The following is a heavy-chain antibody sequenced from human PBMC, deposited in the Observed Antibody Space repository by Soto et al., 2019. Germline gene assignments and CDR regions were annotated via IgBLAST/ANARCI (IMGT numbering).Heavy chain of an antibody. Sequence: SQTLSLTCAISGDSVSSNSAAWNWIRQSPSRGLEWLGRTYYRSKWYNDYAVSVKSRITINPDTSKNQFSLQLNSVTPEDTAVYYFARASSYDPFYYYYYGMDVWGQGTTVTVSS. CDR2: TYYRSKWYN. J-gene: IGHJ6*02. V-gene: IGHV6-1*01. CDR1: GDSVSSNSAA. CDR3: ARASSYDPFYYYYYGMDV. D-gene: IGHD5-18*01.